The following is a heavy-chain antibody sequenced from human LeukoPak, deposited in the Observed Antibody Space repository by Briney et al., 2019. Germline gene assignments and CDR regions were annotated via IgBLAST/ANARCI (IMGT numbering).Heavy chain of an antibody. CDR3: AKEMGYCSSTSCSYYYYGMDV. CDR1: GFTFSSYS. Sequence: GGSLRLSCAASGFTFSSYSMNWVRQAPGKGLEWVSSISSSSSYIYYADSVKGRFTISRDNSKNTLYLQMNSLRAEDTAVYYCAKEMGYCSSTSCSYYYYGMDVWGQGTTVTVSS. CDR2: ISSSSSYI. D-gene: IGHD2-2*01. J-gene: IGHJ6*02. V-gene: IGHV3-21*04.